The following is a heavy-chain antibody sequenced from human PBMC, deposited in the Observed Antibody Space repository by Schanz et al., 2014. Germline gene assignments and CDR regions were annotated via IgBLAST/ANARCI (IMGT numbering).Heavy chain of an antibody. J-gene: IGHJ6*03. CDR1: GGSISSSNW. V-gene: IGHV4-4*02. CDR3: ARGAGGGSGTYYGAYYNYYYMDV. CDR2: IYHSGRT. D-gene: IGHD3-10*01. Sequence: QVHLQESGPGLVKPSGTLSLTCAVSGGSISSSNWWSWVRQPPGKGLEWIGEIYHSGRTNYNPSLKSRVTISADKSNNEISLNLSSVTAADTAVYYCARGAGGGSGTYYGAYYNYYYMDVWGKGTTVNVSS.